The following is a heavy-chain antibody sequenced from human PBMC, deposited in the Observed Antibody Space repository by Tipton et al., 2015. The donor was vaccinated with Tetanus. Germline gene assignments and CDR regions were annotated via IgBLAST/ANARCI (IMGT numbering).Heavy chain of an antibody. V-gene: IGHV3-21*01. D-gene: IGHD6-25*01. CDR3: VRGSALDS. Sequence: SLRLSCEVSGFSFSNYKMNWVRQGPGRGLEWVSSISSTSRYINYADSVKGRFTISRDNAKNSLFLEMNSLRADDTAVYYCVRGSALDSWGQGTLIPVPS. CDR1: GFSFSNYK. J-gene: IGHJ4*02. CDR2: ISSTSRYI.